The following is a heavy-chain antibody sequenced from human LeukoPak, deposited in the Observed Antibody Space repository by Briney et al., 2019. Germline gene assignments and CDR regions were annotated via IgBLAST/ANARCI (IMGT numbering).Heavy chain of an antibody. J-gene: IGHJ4*02. Sequence: GGSLRLSCAASGFTFSSYAMSWVRQAPGKGLEWVSAISGSGGSTYYADSVKGRFTISRDNSKNTLYLQMNSLRAEDTAVYYCAKDGGLWFREGYFDYWGQGTLVTVSS. V-gene: IGHV3-23*01. CDR1: GFTFSSYA. CDR3: AKDGGLWFREGYFDY. D-gene: IGHD3-10*01. CDR2: ISGSGGST.